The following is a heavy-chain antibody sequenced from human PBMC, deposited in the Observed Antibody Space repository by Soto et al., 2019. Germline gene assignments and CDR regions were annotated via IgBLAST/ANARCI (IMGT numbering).Heavy chain of an antibody. V-gene: IGHV3-30-3*01. J-gene: IGHJ4*02. CDR3: ARGPSSLPRFDY. CDR2: ISYDGSNK. Sequence: PGGSLRLSCAASGFTFSSYALHWVRQAPGKGLEWVVAISYDGSNKYYADSVKGRFTISRDNSKNTLYLQMNSLRAEDTAVYYCARGPSSLPRFDYWGQGTLVTVSS. D-gene: IGHD2-2*01. CDR1: GFTFSSYA.